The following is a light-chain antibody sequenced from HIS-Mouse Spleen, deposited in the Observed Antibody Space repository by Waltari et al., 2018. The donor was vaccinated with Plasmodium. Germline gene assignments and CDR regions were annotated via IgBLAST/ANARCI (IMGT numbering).Light chain of an antibody. J-gene: IGLJ3*02. V-gene: IGLV2-14*03. CDR1: SSDIGGYNY. CDR2: DVS. CDR3: SSYTSSSTWV. Sequence: QSALTQPASVSGSPGQSITISCTGTSSDIGGYNYVSWYQQHPGKAPKLMVYDVSGRPSGVSNRFSGSKSGNTASLTISGLQAEDEADYYCSSYTSSSTWVVGGGTKLTVL.